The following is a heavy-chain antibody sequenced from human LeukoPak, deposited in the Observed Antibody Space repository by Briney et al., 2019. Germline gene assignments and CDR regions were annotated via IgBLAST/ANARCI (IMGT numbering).Heavy chain of an antibody. CDR2: IYSGGST. Sequence: GGSLRLSCAASGFTVSSNYMSWVRQAPGKGLEWVSVIYSGGSTYYADSVKGRFTISRDNSKNTLYLQMNSLRAEDTAVYYCAKIYSSSTVSGHDAFDIWGQGTMVTVS. J-gene: IGHJ3*02. CDR3: AKIYSSSTVSGHDAFDI. V-gene: IGHV3-53*05. CDR1: GFTVSSNY. D-gene: IGHD6-13*01.